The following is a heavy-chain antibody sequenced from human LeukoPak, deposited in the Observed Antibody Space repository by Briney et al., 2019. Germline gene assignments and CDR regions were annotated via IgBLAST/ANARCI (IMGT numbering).Heavy chain of an antibody. Sequence: SETLSLTCTVSGGSVSSGSYYWSWIRQPPGKGLEWIGYIYYSGSTNYNPSLKGRVTISVDTSKNQFSLKLSSVTAADTAVYYCARDSSSSWYGEYYYYGMDVWGEGTTVTVSS. CDR3: ARDSSSSWYGEYYYYGMDV. D-gene: IGHD6-13*01. V-gene: IGHV4-61*01. CDR1: GGSVSSGSYY. CDR2: IYYSGST. J-gene: IGHJ6*04.